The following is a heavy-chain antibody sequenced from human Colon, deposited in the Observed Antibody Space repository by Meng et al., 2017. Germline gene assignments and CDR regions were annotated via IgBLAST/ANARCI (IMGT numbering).Heavy chain of an antibody. D-gene: IGHD5-18*01. V-gene: IGHV3-23*04. CDR2: ISNNGGST. J-gene: IGHJ4*02. CDR3: ANGYSPDY. CDR1: GFTFSSYG. Sequence: EVQLVARGGALVQAGGSLRLSCAASGFTFSSYGMSWVRQAPGKGLEWVSTISNNGGSTYYADSVKGRFTISRDNSKNTLYLQMNSLRAEDTAVYYCANGYSPDYWGQGTLVTVSS.